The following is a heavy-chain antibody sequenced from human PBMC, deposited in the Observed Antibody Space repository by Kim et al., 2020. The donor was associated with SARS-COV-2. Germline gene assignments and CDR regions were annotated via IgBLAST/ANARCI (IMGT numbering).Heavy chain of an antibody. Sequence: SETLSLTCTVSGGSISSGGYYWSWIRQHPGKGLEWIGYIYYSGSTYYNPSLKSRVTISVDTSKNQFSLKLSSVTAADTAVYYCVRTRITMIVGVTHFDYWGPGTLVTVS. D-gene: IGHD3-22*01. CDR2: IYYSGST. V-gene: IGHV4-31*03. CDR3: VRTRITMIVGVTHFDY. CDR1: GGSISSGGYY. J-gene: IGHJ4*02.